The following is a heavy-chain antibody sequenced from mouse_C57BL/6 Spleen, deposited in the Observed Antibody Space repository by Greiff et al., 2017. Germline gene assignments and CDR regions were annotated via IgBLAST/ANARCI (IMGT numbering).Heavy chain of an antibody. CDR3: ARAIYYGSSYAMDY. CDR2: IYPGDGDT. D-gene: IGHD1-1*01. CDR1: GYAFSSSW. J-gene: IGHJ4*01. V-gene: IGHV1-82*01. Sequence: VKLQESGPELVKPGASVKISCKASGYAFSSSWMNWVKQRPGKGLEWIGRIYPGDGDTNYNGKFKGKATLTADKSSSTAYMQLSSLTSEDSAVYFCARAIYYGSSYAMDYWGQGTSVTVSS.